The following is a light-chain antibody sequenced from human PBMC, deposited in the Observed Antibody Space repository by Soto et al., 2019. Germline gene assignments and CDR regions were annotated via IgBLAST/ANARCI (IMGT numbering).Light chain of an antibody. J-gene: IGKJ2*01. CDR3: QQYGSSSGT. V-gene: IGKV3-20*01. CDR1: QSISSGY. Sequence: EIVLTQSPGTLSLSPGERATLSCRASQSISSGYLAWYQQKPGQGPRLLIYGASSRATGIPDRFSGSGSGTDITLTISRLEPDDFAVYYCQQYGSSSGTFGQGTKLEIK. CDR2: GAS.